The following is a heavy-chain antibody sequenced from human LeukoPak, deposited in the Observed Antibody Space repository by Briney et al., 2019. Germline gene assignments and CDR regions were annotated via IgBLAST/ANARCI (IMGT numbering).Heavy chain of an antibody. J-gene: IGHJ4*02. CDR2: IYYSGST. CDR3: ASLIVGATTGFGDY. CDR1: GGSISSSSYY. Sequence: SETLSLTCTVSGGSISSSSYYWGWIRQPPGKGLEWIGSIYYSGSTYYNPSLKSRVTISVDTSKNQFSLKLSSVTAADTAVYYCASLIVGATTGFGDYWGQGTLVTVSS. D-gene: IGHD1-26*01. V-gene: IGHV4-39*07.